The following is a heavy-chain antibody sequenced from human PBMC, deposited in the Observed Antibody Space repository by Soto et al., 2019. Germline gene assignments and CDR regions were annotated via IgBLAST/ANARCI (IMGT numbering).Heavy chain of an antibody. J-gene: IGHJ3*02. D-gene: IGHD3-10*02. CDR3: ARGIVRGGFDI. Sequence: QVQLQEAGPGLVRPSQNLSLTCTVAGGSMSENDYYWSWLRQSPGQGLQWIGYIYDTWTTSDSPSLKSRVTMSADTSRRQFSLKLTSVTAADKALYFCARGIVRGGFDIWGQGTLVTVSS. V-gene: IGHV4-30-4*01. CDR1: GGSMSENDYY. CDR2: IYDTWTT.